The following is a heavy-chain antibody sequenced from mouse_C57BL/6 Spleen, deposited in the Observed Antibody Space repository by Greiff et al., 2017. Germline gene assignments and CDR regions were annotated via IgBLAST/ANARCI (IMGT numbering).Heavy chain of an antibody. CDR1: GFSLTSYG. CDR3: ARHPIGYGVYYAMDY. V-gene: IGHV2-6-1*01. Sequence: VKLVESGPGLVAPSQSLSITCTVSGFSLTSYGVHWVRQPPGKGLEWLVVIWSDGSTTYNSALKSRLSISKDNSKSQVFVKMNSLQTDDTAMYYCARHPIGYGVYYAMDYWGQGTSVTVSS. J-gene: IGHJ4*01. D-gene: IGHD2-2*01. CDR2: IWSDGST.